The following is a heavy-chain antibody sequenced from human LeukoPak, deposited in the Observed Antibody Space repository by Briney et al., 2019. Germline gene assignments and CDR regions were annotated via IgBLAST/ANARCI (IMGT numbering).Heavy chain of an antibody. CDR1: GFTFSSYT. CDR3: ARGSHQDYFGSMTYLFDY. D-gene: IGHD3-10*01. J-gene: IGHJ4*02. V-gene: IGHV3-30*04. CDR2: ISHDGRNK. Sequence: GRSLRLSCAASGFTFSSYTIHWVRQAPGKGLEGVTLISHDGRNKNYADSVKGRFTISRDNSKKTLYLEVNSLRPEDTAVYYCARGSHQDYFGSMTYLFDYWGQGILVTVSS.